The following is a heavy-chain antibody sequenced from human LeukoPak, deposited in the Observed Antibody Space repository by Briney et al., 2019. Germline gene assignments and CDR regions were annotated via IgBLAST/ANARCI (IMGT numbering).Heavy chain of an antibody. CDR3: ARAVDPTYQLGDWFDP. J-gene: IGHJ5*02. Sequence: PGGSLRLSCAASGFTFTSYAMSWVRQAPGKGLEWVSAISGSGGSTYYADSVKGRFTISRDNSKNTLYLQMNSLRAEDTAVYYAARAVDPTYQLGDWFDPWGQGTLVTVSS. V-gene: IGHV3-23*01. CDR2: ISGSGGST. CDR1: GFTFTSYA. D-gene: IGHD2-2*01.